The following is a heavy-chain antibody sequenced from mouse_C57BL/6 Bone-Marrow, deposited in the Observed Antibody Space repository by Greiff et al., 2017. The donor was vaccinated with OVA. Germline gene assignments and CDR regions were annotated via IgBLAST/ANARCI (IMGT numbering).Heavy chain of an antibody. Sequence: VQLQQSGAELVKPGASVKISCKASGYAFSSYWMNWVKQRPGQGLEWIGQIYPGDGDTNYNGKFKGKATLTADKSSSTNYMQLSRLTSEDSAVYICARESYCLLDYWGQGTSVTVSS. D-gene: IGHD2-12*01. J-gene: IGHJ4*01. CDR2: IYPGDGDT. CDR3: ARESYCLLDY. V-gene: IGHV1-80*01. CDR1: GYAFSSYW.